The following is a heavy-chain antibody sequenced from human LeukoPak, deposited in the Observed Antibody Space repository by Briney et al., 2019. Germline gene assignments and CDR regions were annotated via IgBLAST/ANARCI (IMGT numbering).Heavy chain of an antibody. CDR3: ARANPLYCSSTTCLFDY. J-gene: IGHJ4*02. Sequence: ASVKVSCKASGYSFGIFGISWVRQAPGQGLEWMGWISANNGNTNYAQNLQGRVTMTTDTSTSTAYMELRSLRSDDTAVYYCARANPLYCSSTTCLFDYWGQGTLVTVSS. D-gene: IGHD2-2*01. V-gene: IGHV1-18*01. CDR2: ISANNGNT. CDR1: GYSFGIFG.